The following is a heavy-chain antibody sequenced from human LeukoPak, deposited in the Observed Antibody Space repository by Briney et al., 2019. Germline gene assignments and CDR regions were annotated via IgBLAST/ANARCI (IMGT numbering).Heavy chain of an antibody. D-gene: IGHD3-3*01. CDR3: ARGSGTITIFGVDMTPPDY. CDR1: GFILSSHG. V-gene: IGHV3-21*01. Sequence: GGSLRLSCAASGFILSSHGMSWVRQVPGKRLEWVSTVSFRGGTYYTDSVTGRFSTSRDDAKNSLSLQMNSLRAEDTAVYYCARGSGTITIFGVDMTPPDYWGQGTLVTVSS. CDR2: VSFRGGT. J-gene: IGHJ4*02.